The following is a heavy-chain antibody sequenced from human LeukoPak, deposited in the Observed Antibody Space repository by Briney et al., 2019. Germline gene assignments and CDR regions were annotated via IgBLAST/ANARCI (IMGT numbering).Heavy chain of an antibody. D-gene: IGHD1-7*01. CDR1: GYTFTSYY. CDR2: INPSGEFT. J-gene: IGHJ4*02. CDR3: ARDLGSGQIGTTPGGLDY. V-gene: IGHV1-46*01. Sequence: ASVKVSCKASGYTFTSYYIHWVRQAPGQGLEWMGLINPSGEFTTYAQKFQGRVTMTRDMSTSTVYMELSSLRSEDTAVYYCARDLGSGQIGTTPGGLDYWGQGTLVTVPS.